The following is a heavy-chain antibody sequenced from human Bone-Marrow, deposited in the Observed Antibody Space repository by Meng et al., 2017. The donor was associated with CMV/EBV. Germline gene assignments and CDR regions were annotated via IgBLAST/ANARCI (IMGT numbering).Heavy chain of an antibody. CDR3: ARGSSLTDGMDV. J-gene: IGHJ6*02. D-gene: IGHD1-14*01. CDR2: INPTTGGT. Sequence: ASVKVSCKASEYTLTGYYIHWVRQAPGQGLEWMGWINPTTGGTNYPQNFQGRVTMTRDTSITTASKELRSLRSDDTAAYYCARGSSLTDGMDVWGQGTTVTVSS. CDR1: EYTLTGYY. V-gene: IGHV1-2*02.